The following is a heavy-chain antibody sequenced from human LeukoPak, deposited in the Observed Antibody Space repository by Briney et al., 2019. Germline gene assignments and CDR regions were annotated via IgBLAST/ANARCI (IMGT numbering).Heavy chain of an antibody. V-gene: IGHV4-59*13. D-gene: IGHD3-10*01. Sequence: SETLSLTCTVSGLSISANSWSWIRQPPGKGLEWIGYIYNSVTTNYNPSLTSRVTISVDTSKDQLSLKLSSATAADTAVYYCARGARSSDYWGQGTLVTVSS. CDR3: ARGARSSDY. J-gene: IGHJ4*02. CDR2: IYNSVTT. CDR1: GLSISANS.